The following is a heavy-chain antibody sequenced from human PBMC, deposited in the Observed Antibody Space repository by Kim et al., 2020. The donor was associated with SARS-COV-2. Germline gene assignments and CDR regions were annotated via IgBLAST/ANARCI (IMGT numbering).Heavy chain of an antibody. Sequence: GGSLRLSCAASGFTFSSYAMHWVRQAPGKGLEWVAVISYDGSNKYYADSVKGRFTISRDNSKNTLYLQMNSLRAEDTAVYYCARDRGSPLGPHDAFDIWG. D-gene: IGHD3-16*01. J-gene: IGHJ3*02. CDR2: ISYDGSNK. CDR3: ARDRGSPLGPHDAFDI. V-gene: IGHV3-30*04. CDR1: GFTFSSYA.